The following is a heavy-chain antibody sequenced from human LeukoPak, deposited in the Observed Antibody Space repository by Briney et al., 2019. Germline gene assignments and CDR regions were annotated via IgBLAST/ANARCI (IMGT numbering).Heavy chain of an antibody. CDR3: ARAGGYDPQFDY. D-gene: IGHD5-12*01. CDR1: GGSISSYY. V-gene: IGHV4-59*08. CDR2: IYYSGST. Sequence: SETLSLTCTVSGGSISSYYWSWIRQPPGKGLEWIGYIYYSGSTYYNPSLKSRVTISVDTSKNQFSLKLSSVTAADTAVYYCARAGGYDPQFDYWGQGTLVTVSS. J-gene: IGHJ4*02.